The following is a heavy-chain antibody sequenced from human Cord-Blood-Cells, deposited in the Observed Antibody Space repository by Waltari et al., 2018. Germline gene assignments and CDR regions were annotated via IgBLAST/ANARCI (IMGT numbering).Heavy chain of an antibody. V-gene: IGHV3-15*01. D-gene: IGHD2-15*01. Sequence: EVQLVESGGGLVKPGGSLRLSCAASGFTFSNAWMSWVRQAPGKGLEWVGRIKSKTDGGTTDYAAPVKVRFTISRDDSKNTLYLQMNSLKTEDTAVYYCTTSDIVVVVAATGAGAFDIWGQGTMVTVSS. CDR1: GFTFSNAW. J-gene: IGHJ3*02. CDR3: TTSDIVVVVAATGAGAFDI. CDR2: IKSKTDGGTT.